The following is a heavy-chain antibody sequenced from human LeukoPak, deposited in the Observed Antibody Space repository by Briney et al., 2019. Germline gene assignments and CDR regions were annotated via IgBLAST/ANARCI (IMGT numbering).Heavy chain of an antibody. V-gene: IGHV3-7*03. D-gene: IGHD2/OR15-2a*01. J-gene: IGHJ4*03. CDR2: MNPDGSEG. CDR1: GLTPSRDW. Sequence: GGSLRLSCAVSGLTPSRDWLTWVRQAARHGLEWVANMNPDGSEGNYVASVTARFTISRDDAKTSLHLQMNSQRNEDTAVYHCVSRGCSAKVCFEAFFRCFDLWGRGTRVTVSS. CDR3: VSRGCSAKVCFEAFFRCFDL.